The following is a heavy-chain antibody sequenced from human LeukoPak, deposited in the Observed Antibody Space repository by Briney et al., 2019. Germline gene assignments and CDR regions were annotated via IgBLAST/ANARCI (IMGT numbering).Heavy chain of an antibody. CDR1: GGTFSSYV. CDR3: ASSFEYQLLYGMDV. V-gene: IGHV1-69*13. CDR2: IIPIFGTA. J-gene: IGHJ6*04. Sequence: SVKVSCKASGGTFSSYVISWVRQATGQGLEWMGGIIPIFGTANYAQKFQGRVTITADESTSTAYMELSSLRSEDTAVYYCASSFEYQLLYGMDVWGKGTTVTVSS. D-gene: IGHD2-2*01.